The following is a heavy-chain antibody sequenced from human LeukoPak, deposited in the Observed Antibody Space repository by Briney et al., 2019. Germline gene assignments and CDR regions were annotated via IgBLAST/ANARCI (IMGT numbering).Heavy chain of an antibody. CDR1: GYTSTGYY. J-gene: IGHJ5*02. D-gene: IGHD6-6*01. V-gene: IGHV1-2*02. CDR3: ARAGSSSGGWFDP. Sequence: GASVKVSCKASGYTSTGYYMHWVRQAPGQGLEWMGWINPNSGGTNYAQKFQGRVTMTRDTSISTAYMELSRLRSDDTAVYYCARAGSSSGGWFDPWGQGTLVTVSS. CDR2: INPNSGGT.